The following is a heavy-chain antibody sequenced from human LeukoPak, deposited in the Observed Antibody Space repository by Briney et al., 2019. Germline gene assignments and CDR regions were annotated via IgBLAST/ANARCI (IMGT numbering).Heavy chain of an antibody. V-gene: IGHV3-48*01. Sequence: GGSLRLSCAASGFTFSSYSMNWVRQAPGKGLEWVSYISSSSSTIYYADSVKGRFTISRDNAKNSLYLQMNSLRAEDTAVYYCASGGYCDYGRFDYWGQGTLVTVSS. CDR1: GFTFSSYS. CDR2: ISSSSSTI. J-gene: IGHJ4*02. CDR3: ASGGYCDYGRFDY. D-gene: IGHD4-17*01.